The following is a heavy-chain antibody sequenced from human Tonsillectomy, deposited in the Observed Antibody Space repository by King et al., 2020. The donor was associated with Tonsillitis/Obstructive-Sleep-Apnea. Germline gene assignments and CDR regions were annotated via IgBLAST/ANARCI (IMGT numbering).Heavy chain of an antibody. Sequence: VQLVESGGGLVQPGRSLRLSCTASGFTFGDYAMSWVRQAPGKGLEWVGFIRSKAYGGTTEYAASVKGRFTISRDDSKSNAYLQMNSLKTEDTAVYYCTRDSEYYDSSGYYYRSYYYGMDVWGQGTTVTVSS. D-gene: IGHD3-22*01. CDR3: TRDSEYYDSSGYYYRSYYYGMDV. CDR2: IRSKAYGGTT. V-gene: IGHV3-49*04. CDR1: GFTFGDYA. J-gene: IGHJ6*02.